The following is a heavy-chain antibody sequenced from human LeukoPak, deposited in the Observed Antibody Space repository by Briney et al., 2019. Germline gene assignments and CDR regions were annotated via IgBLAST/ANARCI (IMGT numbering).Heavy chain of an antibody. J-gene: IGHJ4*02. Sequence: SETPSLIYTVCGGSIRGSSYYWGWIRQPPGKGLEWIGSIYYSGSTYYKPSLKSRVTISLDTSKNHFYLKLSSVTAADTAVYYCARGSYDILTGYFSLGEYWGQGTLVTVSS. V-gene: IGHV4-39*02. D-gene: IGHD3-9*01. CDR3: ARGSYDILTGYFSLGEY. CDR2: IYYSGST. CDR1: GGSIRGSSYY.